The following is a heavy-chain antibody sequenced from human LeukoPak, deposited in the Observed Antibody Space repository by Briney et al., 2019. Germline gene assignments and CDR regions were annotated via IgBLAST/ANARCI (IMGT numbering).Heavy chain of an antibody. J-gene: IGHJ4*02. D-gene: IGHD6-19*01. CDR2: IIPILGIA. CDR1: GYTFTGYY. V-gene: IGHV1-69*02. CDR3: ASVAGQYYFDY. Sequence: SVKVSCKASGYTFTGYYMHWVRQAPGQGLEWMGRIIPILGIANYAQKFQGRVTITADKSTSTAYMELSSLRSEDTAVYYCASVAGQYYFDYWGQGTLVTVSS.